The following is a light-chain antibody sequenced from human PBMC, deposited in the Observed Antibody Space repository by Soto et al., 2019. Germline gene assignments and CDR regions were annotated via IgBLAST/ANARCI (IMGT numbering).Light chain of an antibody. J-gene: IGKJ4*01. CDR3: QQYNSYSALT. Sequence: DIQMTQSPSTLSASVGDRVTITCRASQSISNWLAWYQQKPGKAPKLLIYDASSLESGVPSRFSGSGSGTEFTLTISSLQPDDFATYYCQQYNSYSALTFGGGTKVEIK. CDR2: DAS. V-gene: IGKV1-5*01. CDR1: QSISNW.